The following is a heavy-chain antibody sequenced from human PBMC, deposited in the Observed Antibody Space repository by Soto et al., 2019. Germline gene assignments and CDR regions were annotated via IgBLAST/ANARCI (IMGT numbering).Heavy chain of an antibody. CDR2: IIPIFGTA. J-gene: IGHJ4*02. D-gene: IGHD4-17*01. V-gene: IGHV1-69*06. CDR3: ASYVTTKGAFDY. CDR1: GGTFSSYA. Sequence: QVQLVQSGAEVKKPGSSVKVSCKASGGTFSSYAISWVRQAPGQGLEWMGGIIPIFGTANYAQKFQGRVTITADKSTNTAYMELSSVRAEDTAVYYCASYVTTKGAFDYWGQGTLVTVSS.